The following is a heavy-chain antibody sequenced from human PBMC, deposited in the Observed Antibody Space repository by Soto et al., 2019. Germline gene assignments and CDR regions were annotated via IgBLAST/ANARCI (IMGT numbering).Heavy chain of an antibody. V-gene: IGHV4-31*03. J-gene: IGHJ4*02. D-gene: IGHD1-26*01. CDR3: ARNIVGGNSRQGLGY. Sequence: QVQLQESGPGLVKPSQTLSLTCTVSGGSISSGGFYWSWVRQHPGKGLEWIGYIYYTGSAFYNPARRSRAALSVDTSKNQFSLNLYSVTAADTAVYYCARNIVGGNSRQGLGYWGQGALVTVSS. CDR2: IYYTGSA. CDR1: GGSISSGGFY.